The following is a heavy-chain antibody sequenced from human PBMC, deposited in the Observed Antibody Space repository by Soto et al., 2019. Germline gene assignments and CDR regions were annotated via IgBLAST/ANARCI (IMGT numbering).Heavy chain of an antibody. V-gene: IGHV4-39*01. J-gene: IGHJ6*02. Sequence: SETLSLTCTVSGCPISSSSYYWGWIRQPPGKGLEWIGSIYYSGSTYYNPSLKSRVPISVDTSKNQFSLKMSSVTAADTAVYYCARLAVAGPYYYYGMDVWGQGTTVTVSS. CDR3: ARLAVAGPYYYYGMDV. CDR1: GCPISSSSYY. CDR2: IYYSGST. D-gene: IGHD6-19*01.